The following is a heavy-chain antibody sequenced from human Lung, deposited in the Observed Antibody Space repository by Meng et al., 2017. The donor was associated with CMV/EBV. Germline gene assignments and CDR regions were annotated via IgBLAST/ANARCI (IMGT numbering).Heavy chain of an antibody. J-gene: IGHJ4*02. CDR3: AKGENYFDSSGLDY. CDR2: ISSGGDNT. V-gene: IGHV3-23*01. Sequence: GGPLRLXCTGSGFTFRNCAMSWVRQAPGKGLEFVSSISSGGDNTYYTDSVKGRFIISRDNSKNTLYLQMDSLRAEDTALYYCAKGENYFDSSGLDYWGQGXQVTVSS. D-gene: IGHD3-22*01. CDR1: GFTFRNCA.